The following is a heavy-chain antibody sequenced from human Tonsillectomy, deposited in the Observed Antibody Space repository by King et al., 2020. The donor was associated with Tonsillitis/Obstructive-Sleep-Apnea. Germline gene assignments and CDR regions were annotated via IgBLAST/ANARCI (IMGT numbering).Heavy chain of an antibody. J-gene: IGHJ4*02. CDR1: GFTFDDYT. CDR3: STSCYSFDY. D-gene: IGHD2-2*01. CDR2: ISWDGGST. Sequence: VQLVESGGVVVQPGGSLRLSCAASGFTFDDYTMHWVRQAPGKGLEWVSLISWDGGSTYYADSVKGRFTISRDNSKNSLYLQMNSLRTEDTALYCSSTSCYSFDYWGQGTLVTVSS. V-gene: IGHV3-43*01.